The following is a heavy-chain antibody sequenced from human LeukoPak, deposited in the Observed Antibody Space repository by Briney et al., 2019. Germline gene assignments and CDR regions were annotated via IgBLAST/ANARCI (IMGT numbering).Heavy chain of an antibody. D-gene: IGHD6-13*01. CDR1: GFTFSSYG. J-gene: IGHJ4*02. CDR3: AKSPLGSSSWYYFDY. V-gene: IGHV3-30*18. CDR2: ISYDGSNK. Sequence: GGSLRLSCAASGFTFSSYGMHWVRQAPGKGLEWVAVISYDGSNKYYADSVRGRFTISRDNSKNTLYLQMNSLRAEDTAVYYCAKSPLGSSSWYYFDYWGQGTRVTVSS.